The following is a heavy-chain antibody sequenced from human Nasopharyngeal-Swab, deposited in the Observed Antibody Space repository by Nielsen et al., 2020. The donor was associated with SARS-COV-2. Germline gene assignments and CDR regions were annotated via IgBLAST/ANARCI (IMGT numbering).Heavy chain of an antibody. CDR3: ARFPGNGYGPQFPFDY. V-gene: IGHV3-23*01. J-gene: IGHJ4*02. D-gene: IGHD2-8*01. CDR2: ISGSGGRT. CDR1: GFRFDSYA. Sequence: GESLKISCAASGFRFDSYAMTWVRQVPGKGLEWVSAISGSGGRTYYADSVKGRFIISRDNFKNTLYLQIHSLRAGDTAVYSCARFPGNGYGPQFPFDYWGQGTPVTVSS.